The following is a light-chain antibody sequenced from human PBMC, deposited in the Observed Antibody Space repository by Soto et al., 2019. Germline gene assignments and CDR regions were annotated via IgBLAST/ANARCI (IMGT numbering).Light chain of an antibody. Sequence: EITKTQSHPTLYGSVGERGRFPWRANQTISSWLAWYQQKPGKAPKLLIYKASTLKILVPARGSGSGSGVEVFLIISSLHPDYFATYYGQHCKSYAETFGQGTKVDIK. CDR2: KAS. V-gene: IGKV1-5*03. CDR1: QTISSW. J-gene: IGKJ1*01. CDR3: QHCKSYAET.